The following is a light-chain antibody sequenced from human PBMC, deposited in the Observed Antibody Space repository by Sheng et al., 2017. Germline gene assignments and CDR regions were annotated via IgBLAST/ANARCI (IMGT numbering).Light chain of an antibody. V-gene: IGLV2-8*01. CDR3: HSRDSSGDRLRV. CDR2: EVS. Sequence: QSALTQPPSASGSPGQSVTISCTGTSSDIGAYNYVTWYQQHPGKAPKVMIYEVSKRPSGVPDRFSGSKSGNTASLTVSGLQAEDEADYYCHSRDSSGDRLRVFGGGTRLTVL. J-gene: IGLJ3*02. CDR1: SSDIGAYNY.